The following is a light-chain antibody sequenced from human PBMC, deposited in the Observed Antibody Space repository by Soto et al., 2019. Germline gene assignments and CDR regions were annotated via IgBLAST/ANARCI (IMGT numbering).Light chain of an antibody. V-gene: IGKV3-11*01. CDR2: DAS. CDR3: QQRSNWPPV. Sequence: EIELTQSPATLSLSPGERATLSCRASQSVSSYLAWYQQKPGQAPRLLIYDASNRATGIPARFSGSGSGTDFTLTISSLEPEDFAFYYCQQRSNWPPVFGGGTKV. J-gene: IGKJ4*01. CDR1: QSVSSY.